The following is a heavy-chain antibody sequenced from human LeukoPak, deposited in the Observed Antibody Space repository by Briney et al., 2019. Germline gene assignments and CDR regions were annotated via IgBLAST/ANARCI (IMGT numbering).Heavy chain of an antibody. CDR3: AKLLWRLRVIDY. D-gene: IGHD2-2*01. CDR1: GFTFSSYG. J-gene: IGHJ4*02. Sequence: PGGSLRLSCAASGFTFSSYGMHWVRQAPGKGLEWVAFIRCDGSNKYYADSVKGRFTISRDNSKNTLYLQMNSLRAEDTAVYYCAKLLWRLRVIDYWGQGTLVTVSS. CDR2: IRCDGSNK. V-gene: IGHV3-30*02.